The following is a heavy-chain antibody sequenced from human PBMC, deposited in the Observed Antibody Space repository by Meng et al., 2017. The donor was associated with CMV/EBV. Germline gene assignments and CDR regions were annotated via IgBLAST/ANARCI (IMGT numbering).Heavy chain of an antibody. D-gene: IGHD7-27*01. Sequence: EVQLVAVGGGLVQPGGSRRLSFAASGFTFSSYWMHWVRQAPGKGLVWVSRSNSDGSSTSYADSVKGRFTISRDNAKNTLYLQMNSLRAEDTAVYYCARDRLLGWFDPWGQGTLVTVSS. CDR3: ARDRLLGWFDP. J-gene: IGHJ5*02. V-gene: IGHV3-74*01. CDR1: GFTFSSYW. CDR2: SNSDGSST.